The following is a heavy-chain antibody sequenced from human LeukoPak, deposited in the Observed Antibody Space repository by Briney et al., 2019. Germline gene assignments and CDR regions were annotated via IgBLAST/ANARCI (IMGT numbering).Heavy chain of an antibody. Sequence: SVKVSCKASGGTFSSYAISWVRQAPGQGLEWMGGIIPIFGTANYAQKFQGRVTITTDESTSTAYMELSSLRSEDTAVYYCARGGGGYGSYYYYYMGVWGKGTTVTVSS. CDR2: IIPIFGTA. D-gene: IGHD5-12*01. V-gene: IGHV1-69*05. CDR3: ARGGGGYGSYYYYYMGV. CDR1: GGTFSSYA. J-gene: IGHJ6*03.